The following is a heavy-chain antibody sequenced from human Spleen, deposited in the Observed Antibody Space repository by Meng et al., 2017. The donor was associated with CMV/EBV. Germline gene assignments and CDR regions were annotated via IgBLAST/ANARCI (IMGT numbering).Heavy chain of an antibody. J-gene: IGHJ6*02. CDR3: ARDGKGYYYGMDV. Sequence: GESLKISCAASGFTFSGFWMHWVRQTPGKGLVWVSRIDGGGSSIAFADSVQGRFTISRDNAKNTLYLQMNSLRAEDTAVYYCARDGKGYYYGMDVWGQGTSVTVSS. V-gene: IGHV3-74*01. CDR1: GFTFSGFW. CDR2: IDGGGSSI. D-gene: IGHD1-26*01.